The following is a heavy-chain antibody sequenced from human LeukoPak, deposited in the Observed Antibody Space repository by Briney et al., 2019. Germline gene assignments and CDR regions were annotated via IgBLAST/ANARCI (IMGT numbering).Heavy chain of an antibody. J-gene: IGHJ4*02. CDR2: IYSDGTT. D-gene: IGHD3-22*01. V-gene: IGHV4-59*01. CDR3: ARDTRSYDTSGYYYFDY. CDR1: GASTTSYY. Sequence: SETLSLTCSVSGASTTSYYRNWIRQAPGKGLEWIGYIYSDGTTSYSPSLRSRVTISIDTSRNQFSLKLSSVTAADAAVYYCARDTRSYDTSGYYYFDYWAREPWSPSPQ.